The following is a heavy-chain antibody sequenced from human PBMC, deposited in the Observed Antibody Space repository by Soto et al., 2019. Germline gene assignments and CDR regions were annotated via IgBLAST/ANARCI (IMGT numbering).Heavy chain of an antibody. Sequence: GPPSTSCESSVVPATLYEMNWVRQAPGKGLEWVSYTNSYGTSIYYADSVKGRFTISRDNARSSLYLQMNSLRDEDTAVYYCVGENYGDAVDVWGQVTLVTFSS. V-gene: IGHV3-48*03. CDR3: VGENYGDAVDV. J-gene: IGHJ4*02. CDR1: VVPATLYE. D-gene: IGHD4-17*01. CDR2: TNSYGTSI.